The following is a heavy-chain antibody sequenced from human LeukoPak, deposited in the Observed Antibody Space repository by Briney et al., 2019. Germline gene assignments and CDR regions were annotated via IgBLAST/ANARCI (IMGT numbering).Heavy chain of an antibody. Sequence: SETLSLTCAVYGGSFSGYCWSWIRQPPGKGLEWMGEINHSGSTNYNPSLKSRVTISVDTSKNQFSLKLSSVTAADTAVYYCASPLGYYGRGWGKGKTVTVSS. CDR3: ASPLGYYGRG. J-gene: IGHJ6*03. CDR2: INHSGST. CDR1: GGSFSGYC. D-gene: IGHD3-10*02. V-gene: IGHV4-34*01.